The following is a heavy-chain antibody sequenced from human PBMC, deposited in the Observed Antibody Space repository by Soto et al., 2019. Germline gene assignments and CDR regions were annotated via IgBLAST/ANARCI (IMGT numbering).Heavy chain of an antibody. J-gene: IGHJ4*02. V-gene: IGHV3-30*18. Sequence: QVQLVESGGAVVQPGTSLRLSCAASGVAFSTYGVHWVRQAPGKGLEWVAILSYDGHNEYYTDSVKGRFTISRDTSRNTLYLPMDRVSADDTAMYYCAKDRGFGEYLFDSWGQGTLVTVSS. CDR3: AKDRGFGEYLFDS. CDR1: GVAFSTYG. D-gene: IGHD3-10*01. CDR2: LSYDGHNE.